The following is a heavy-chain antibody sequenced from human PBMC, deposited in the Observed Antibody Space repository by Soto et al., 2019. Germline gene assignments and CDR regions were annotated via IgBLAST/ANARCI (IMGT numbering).Heavy chain of an antibody. CDR3: ARGPSWKGFGY. J-gene: IGHJ4*02. D-gene: IGHD1-1*01. CDR2: INHSGST. V-gene: IGHV4-34*01. CDR1: GGSFSGYY. Sequence: PSETLSLTCAVYGGSFSGYYWSWIRQPPGKGLEWIGEINHSGSTNYNPSLKSRVTISVETSKNQFSRKLSSVTAADTAVDYCARGPSWKGFGYWGQGTLVTVSS.